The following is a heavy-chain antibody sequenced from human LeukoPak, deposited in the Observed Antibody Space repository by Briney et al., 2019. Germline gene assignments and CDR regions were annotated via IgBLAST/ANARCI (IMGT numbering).Heavy chain of an antibody. CDR3: ARDRDGEQWLADGFDI. Sequence: PGGSLRLSCAASGFTFSSYEMNWVRQAPGKGLEWVSYSSSSGRTIYYADSVKGRFTISRDNAKNSLYLQMSSLRDEDTAVYYCARDRDGEQWLADGFDIWGQGQGSPSLQ. D-gene: IGHD6-19*01. CDR2: SSSSGRTI. CDR1: GFTFSSYE. J-gene: IGHJ3*02. V-gene: IGHV3-48*03.